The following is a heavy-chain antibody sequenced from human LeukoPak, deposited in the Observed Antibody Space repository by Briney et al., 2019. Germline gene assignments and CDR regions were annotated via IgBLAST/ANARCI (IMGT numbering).Heavy chain of an antibody. J-gene: IGHJ4*02. CDR1: GFTFDDYG. CDR3: ARSITMVRGVIITGGYYFDY. V-gene: IGHV3-20*04. Sequence: GGSLRLSCAASGFTFDDYGMSWVRQAPGKGLECVSGINWNGGSTGYADSVKGRFTISRDNAKNSLYLQMNSLRAEDTALYYCARSITMVRGVIITGGYYFDYWGQGTLVTVSS. CDR2: INWNGGST. D-gene: IGHD3-10*01.